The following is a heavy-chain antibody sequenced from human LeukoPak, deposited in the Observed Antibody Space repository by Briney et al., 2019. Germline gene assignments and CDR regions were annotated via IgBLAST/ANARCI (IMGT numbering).Heavy chain of an antibody. Sequence: GGSLRLSCAASGFTFSSYAMSWVRQAPGKGLEWVSAISGSGGSTYYADSMKGRFTISRDNSKNTLYLQMNSLRAEDTAVYYCAKAEYSSSSVDVWGQGTTVTVSS. CDR3: AKAEYSSSSVDV. CDR2: ISGSGGST. J-gene: IGHJ6*02. D-gene: IGHD6-6*01. V-gene: IGHV3-23*01. CDR1: GFTFSSYA.